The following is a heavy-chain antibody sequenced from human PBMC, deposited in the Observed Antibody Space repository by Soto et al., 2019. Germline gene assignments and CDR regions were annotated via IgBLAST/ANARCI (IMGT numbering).Heavy chain of an antibody. V-gene: IGHV4-34*01. CDR3: ARGLGSGWYVDD. Sequence: TLSLTCAVYGGSFSGYYWSWIRQPPGKGLEWIGEINHSGSTNYNPSLKSRVTISVDTSKNQFSLKLSSVTAADTAVYYCARGLGSGWYVDDWGQGTLVTVSS. D-gene: IGHD6-19*01. J-gene: IGHJ4*02. CDR1: GGSFSGYY. CDR2: INHSGST.